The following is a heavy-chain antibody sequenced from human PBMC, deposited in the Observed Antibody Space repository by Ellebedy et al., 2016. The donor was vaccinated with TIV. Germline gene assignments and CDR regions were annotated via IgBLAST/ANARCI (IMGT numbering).Heavy chain of an antibody. Sequence: GESLKISCAASGFTFSGSAMHWVRQASGKGLEWVGRIRSKANSYAPAYAASVKGRFTISRDDSKNTSYLQMNSLKTEDTAVYYCTKGAFDPWGQGTLVTVSS. J-gene: IGHJ5*02. V-gene: IGHV3-73*01. D-gene: IGHD1-26*01. CDR2: IRSKANSYAP. CDR3: TKGAFDP. CDR1: GFTFSGSA.